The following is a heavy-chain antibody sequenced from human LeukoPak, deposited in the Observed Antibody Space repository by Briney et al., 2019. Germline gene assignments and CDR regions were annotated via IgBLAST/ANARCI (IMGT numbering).Heavy chain of an antibody. CDR2: IKQDGSET. D-gene: IGHD2/OR15-2a*01. CDR3: ARGSNSGFDP. V-gene: IGHV3-7*01. CDR1: GFTFSSYA. Sequence: SGGSLRLSCAASGFTFSSYAMSWVRQAPGKGLEWVANIKQDGSETYYMDSVKGRFTISRDNAKNALYLQMNSLRVEDTAVYYCARGSNSGFDPWGQGTLVTVSS. J-gene: IGHJ5*02.